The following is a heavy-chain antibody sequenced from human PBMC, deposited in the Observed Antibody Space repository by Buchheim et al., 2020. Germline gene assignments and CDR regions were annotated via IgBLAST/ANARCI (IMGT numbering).Heavy chain of an antibody. CDR1: GFTFSSYA. CDR2: ISFDGNNK. J-gene: IGHJ4*02. V-gene: IGHV3-30*18. Sequence: QVHLVESGGSVVQPGRSLRLSCAASGFTFSSYAMHWVRQAPGKGLEWVGVISFDGNNKYYEDYVKGRFTISRDNSTNTLYLQMDSLRAEDTAVYYCAKDLGDWGQGTL. D-gene: IGHD3-16*01. CDR3: AKDLGD.